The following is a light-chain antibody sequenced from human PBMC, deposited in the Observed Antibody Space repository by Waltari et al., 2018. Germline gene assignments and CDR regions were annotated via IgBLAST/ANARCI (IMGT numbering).Light chain of an antibody. CDR2: DVS. J-gene: IGLJ2*01. V-gene: IGLV2-14*03. CDR3: SSYRSTSYTSSTSVV. Sequence: QSALTQPASVSGSPGQSISIPCTGTSSDVGGYNYVSWYQQHPGKAPKLLIYDVSNRSPGVFARLSVSNSGNTAALTISGLQAEDEADYYCSSYRSTSYTSSTSVVFGGGTKLTVL. CDR1: SSDVGGYNY.